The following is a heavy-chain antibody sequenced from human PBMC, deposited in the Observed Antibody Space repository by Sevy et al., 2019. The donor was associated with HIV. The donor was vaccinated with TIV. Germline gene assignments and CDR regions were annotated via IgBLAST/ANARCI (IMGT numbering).Heavy chain of an antibody. J-gene: IGHJ4*02. CDR1: GFTFSSSA. V-gene: IGHV3-13*01. CDR2: IGTEGDT. D-gene: IGHD3-22*01. CDR3: ARAHSSGYYDFDY. Sequence: GGSLRLSCAASGFTFSSSAMHWVRQISGKDLEWVSAIGTEGDTYYPGAVKGRFTISRENTKKSLYLQMNNLRAGDTAVYYCARAHSSGYYDFDYRGRGTLVTVSS.